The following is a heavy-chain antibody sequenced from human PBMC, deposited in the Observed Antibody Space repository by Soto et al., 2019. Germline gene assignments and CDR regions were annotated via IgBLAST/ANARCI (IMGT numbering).Heavy chain of an antibody. CDR3: ARGGWAALAVPPEICDY. CDR1: GYTFTGYY. CDR2: INPNSGGT. Sequence: SVKVSCKASGYTFTGYYMHWVRQAPGQGLEWMGWINPNSGGTNYAQKFQGRVTMTRDTSISTAYMELSRLRSDDTAVYYCARGGWAALAVPPEICDYWGQGTLVTVSS. V-gene: IGHV1-2*02. D-gene: IGHD6-19*01. J-gene: IGHJ4*02.